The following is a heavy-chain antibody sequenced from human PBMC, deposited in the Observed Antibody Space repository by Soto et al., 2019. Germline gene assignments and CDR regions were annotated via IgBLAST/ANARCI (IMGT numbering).Heavy chain of an antibody. D-gene: IGHD6-19*01. Sequence: EVQLLESGGGLVQPGGSLRLSCAASGFTFSSYAMSWVRQAPGKGLEWVSAISGSGGSTYYADSVKGRFTISRDNSKNTLYLQMNSLRDEDTAVYYCAKDLTSRIAVAGTSDYWGQGTLVTVSS. CDR2: ISGSGGST. J-gene: IGHJ4*02. V-gene: IGHV3-23*01. CDR1: GFTFSSYA. CDR3: AKDLTSRIAVAGTSDY.